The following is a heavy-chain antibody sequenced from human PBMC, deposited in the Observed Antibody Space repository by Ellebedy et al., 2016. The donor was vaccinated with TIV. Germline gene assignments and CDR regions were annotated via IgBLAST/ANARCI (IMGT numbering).Heavy chain of an antibody. CDR3: ARANMVRGISIYLSWFDP. CDR2: MNPDTGNS. D-gene: IGHD3-10*01. Sequence: ASVKVSCXASGYTFTALYMHWVRQAPGQGLEWMGWMNPDTGNSDSAQKFQGRITMTRNTSKSTLYMELSSLTSEDTAVYYCARANMVRGISIYLSWFDPWGQGTLVTVSS. V-gene: IGHV1-8*02. J-gene: IGHJ5*02. CDR1: GYTFTALY.